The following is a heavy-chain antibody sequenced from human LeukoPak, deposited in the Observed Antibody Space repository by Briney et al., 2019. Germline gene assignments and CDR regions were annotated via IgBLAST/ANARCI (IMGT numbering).Heavy chain of an antibody. CDR1: GFTFDDYG. D-gene: IGHD3-3*01. CDR2: INWNGGST. Sequence: GGSLRLSCAASGFTFDDYGMSWVRQAPGQGLEWVSGINWNGGSTGYAASVKGRFTISRDNATNSLYLRMNSLRAEDTALYYCARGAGSGYYTNFDYWGQGTLVTVSS. CDR3: ARGAGSGYYTNFDY. J-gene: IGHJ4*02. V-gene: IGHV3-20*04.